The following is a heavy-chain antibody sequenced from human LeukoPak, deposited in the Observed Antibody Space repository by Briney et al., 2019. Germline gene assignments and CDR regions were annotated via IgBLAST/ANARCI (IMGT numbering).Heavy chain of an antibody. D-gene: IGHD5-24*01. Sequence: PGGSLRLSCAASGFTFSSYEMNWVRQAPGEGLEWISYISSSGSSVKYADSVKGRFTISRDNSKNTLYLQMNSLRAEDTAVYYCAKGGAIMATIPYYFDYWGQGTLVTVSS. CDR2: ISSSGSSV. CDR1: GFTFSSYE. V-gene: IGHV3-23*01. CDR3: AKGGAIMATIPYYFDY. J-gene: IGHJ4*02.